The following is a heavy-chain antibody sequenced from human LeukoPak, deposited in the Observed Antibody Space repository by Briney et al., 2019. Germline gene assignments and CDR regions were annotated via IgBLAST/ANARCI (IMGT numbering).Heavy chain of an antibody. CDR2: IFSNGST. CDR1: GGSITRYY. CDR3: ARDGCSSTSCYSDYYYGMDV. J-gene: IGHJ6*02. V-gene: IGHV4-59*01. D-gene: IGHD2-2*01. Sequence: SQTLSLTCTVSGGSITRYYWTWIRQPPGKGLEWIGYIFSNGSTNYNPSLKSRVAISLDTPKRQFSLRLTSVTAADTAVYYCARDGCSSTSCYSDYYYGMDVWGQGTTVTVSS.